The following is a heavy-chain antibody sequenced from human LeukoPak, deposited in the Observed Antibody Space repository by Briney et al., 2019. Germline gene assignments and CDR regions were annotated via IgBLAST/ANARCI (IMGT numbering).Heavy chain of an antibody. J-gene: IGHJ6*03. CDR2: IIPIFGTA. V-gene: IGHV1-69*13. CDR1: GGTFSSYA. CDR3: ARAAAGSGMYYYYYMDV. D-gene: IGHD6-13*01. Sequence: SVKVSCKASGGTFSSYAISWVRQAPGQGLEWMGGIIPIFGTANYAQKFQGRVTITADESTSTAYMELSSLRSEDTAVYYCARAAAGSGMYYYYYMDVWGKGTTVTISS.